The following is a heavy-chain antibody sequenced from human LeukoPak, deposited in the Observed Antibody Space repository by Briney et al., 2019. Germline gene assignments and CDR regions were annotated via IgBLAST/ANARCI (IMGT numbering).Heavy chain of an antibody. D-gene: IGHD1-26*01. Sequence: GGSLRLSCAASGFAFSSYSMNWARQAPGKGLEWVSHITASGTAMFYADSVKGRFTISRDNAKNSLYLQMNSLRDEDTAVYYCASSGSYRFDYWGQGTLVTVSS. V-gene: IGHV3-48*02. CDR1: GFAFSSYS. CDR3: ASSGSYRFDY. CDR2: ITASGTAM. J-gene: IGHJ4*02.